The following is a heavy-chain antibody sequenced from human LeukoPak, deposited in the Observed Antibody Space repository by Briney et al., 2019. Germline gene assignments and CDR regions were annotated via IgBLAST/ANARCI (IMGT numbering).Heavy chain of an antibody. CDR2: IYTSGST. D-gene: IGHD6-6*01. Sequence: SETLSLTCTVSGGSISSGSYYWSWIRQPAGKGLEWIWRIYTSGSTNYNPSLKSRVTISVATSKTQFSLKLSSVTAADTAVYYCARDGARRGDYYMDVWGKGTPVTVSS. V-gene: IGHV4-61*02. CDR1: GGSISSGSYY. CDR3: ARDGARRGDYYMDV. J-gene: IGHJ6*03.